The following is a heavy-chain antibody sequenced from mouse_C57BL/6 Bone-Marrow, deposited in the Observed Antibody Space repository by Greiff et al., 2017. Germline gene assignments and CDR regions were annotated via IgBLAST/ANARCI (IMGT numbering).Heavy chain of an antibody. CDR1: GFSFNTYA. J-gene: IGHJ4*01. CDR2: IRSKSNNNAT. V-gene: IGHV10-1*01. CDR3: VGQGVDYDGAMDY. D-gene: IGHD2-4*01. Sequence: EVQLVESGGGLVQPKGSLKLSCAASGFSFNTYAMNWVSQAPGKGLEWVARIRSKSNNNATYYADSVKARFTISRDDSESMLYLQMNNLKTEDTAMYNCVGQGVDYDGAMDYWGQGTSVTVSS.